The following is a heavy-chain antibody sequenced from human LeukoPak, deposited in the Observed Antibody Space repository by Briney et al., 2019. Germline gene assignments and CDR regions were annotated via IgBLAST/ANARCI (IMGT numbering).Heavy chain of an antibody. V-gene: IGHV3-53*01. CDR2: IYSGGST. J-gene: IGHJ4*02. D-gene: IGHD2-15*01. Sequence: HPGGSLRLSCAASGFTVSSNYMSWVRQAPGKGLEWVSVIYSGGSTYYADSVKGRFTISRDNSKNTLYLQMNSLRAEDTAVYYCARDQYCSGGSCTDYWGQGTLVTVSP. CDR3: ARDQYCSGGSCTDY. CDR1: GFTVSSNY.